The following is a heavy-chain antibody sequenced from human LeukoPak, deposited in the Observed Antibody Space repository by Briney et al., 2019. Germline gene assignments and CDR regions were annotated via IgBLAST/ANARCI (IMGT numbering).Heavy chain of an antibody. CDR1: GFTFDDYA. J-gene: IGHJ3*02. V-gene: IGHV3-9*01. D-gene: IGHD6-19*01. CDR2: ISWNSGSI. Sequence: QTGGSLRLSCAASGFTFDDYAMHWVRQAPGKGLEWVSGISWNSGSIGYADSLKGRFTISRDNAKNSLYLQMNSLRAEDTALYYCAKDRIAVAGLHAFDIWGQGTMVTVSS. CDR3: AKDRIAVAGLHAFDI.